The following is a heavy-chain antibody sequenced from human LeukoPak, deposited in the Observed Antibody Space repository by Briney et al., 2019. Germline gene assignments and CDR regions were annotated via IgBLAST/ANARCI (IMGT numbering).Heavy chain of an antibody. CDR3: ARDLYSSGCTDAIDI. CDR2: INPNSGDT. CDR1: GYTFTGYY. V-gene: IGHV1-2*02. J-gene: IGHJ3*02. D-gene: IGHD6-19*01. Sequence: VASVKVSCKSSGYTFTGYYRHWVRQAPGQGLEWMGWINPNSGDTNYSQKFQGRVSMTRDTSINTAYMELSRLTSDDTAVYYCARDLYSSGCTDAIDIWGQGTMVTVSS.